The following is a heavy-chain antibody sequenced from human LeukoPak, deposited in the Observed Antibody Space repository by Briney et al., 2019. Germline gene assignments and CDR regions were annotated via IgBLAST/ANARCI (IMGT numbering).Heavy chain of an antibody. CDR3: AGGGWSLDASEF. CDR1: GGSISTYY. CDR2: IHYSGST. V-gene: IGHV4-59*08. J-gene: IGHJ3*01. D-gene: IGHD6-19*01. Sequence: SETLSLTCIVSGGSISTYYWSWIRQPPGKGLEWIGYIHYSGSTNYSPSLKSRVTIAVDTSKNRFSLRLSSLTAADTAVYFCAGGGWSLDASEFWGQGTMVTVSS.